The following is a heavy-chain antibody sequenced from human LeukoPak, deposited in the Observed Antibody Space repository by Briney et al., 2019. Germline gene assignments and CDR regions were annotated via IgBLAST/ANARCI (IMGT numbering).Heavy chain of an antibody. CDR2: IKEDGSEE. CDR3: AGNSGDDAFDL. Sequence: GGSLRLSCAASGFNFNTYWMTWVRQAPGKGLEWVANIKEDGSEEYYVDSVKGRFTISRDNSKNTLYLQMNSLRAEDTAVYYCAGNSGDDAFDLWGQGTMVTVSS. D-gene: IGHD1-1*01. V-gene: IGHV3-7*03. CDR1: GFNFNTYW. J-gene: IGHJ3*01.